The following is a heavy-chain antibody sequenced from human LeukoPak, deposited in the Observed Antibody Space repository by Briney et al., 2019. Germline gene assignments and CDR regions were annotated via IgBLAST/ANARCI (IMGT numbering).Heavy chain of an antibody. CDR1: GVTFSSYA. CDR2: ISYDGGKK. D-gene: IGHD1-20*01. V-gene: IGHV3-30*04. Sequence: RCLRLSSAASGVTFSSYAMHWGRAAPGKGLEWVAVISYDGGKKYYAHSVKRRVTLSRDNFKNTLYLQINRLREEDTPVCYCGRDYNCDSWGQGTLVTVSS. J-gene: IGHJ5*01. CDR3: GRDYNCDS.